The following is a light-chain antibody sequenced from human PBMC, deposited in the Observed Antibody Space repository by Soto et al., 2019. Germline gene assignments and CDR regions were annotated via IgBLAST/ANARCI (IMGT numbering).Light chain of an antibody. CDR3: QQYFTSPLT. Sequence: EVVLTQSPGTLSLSPGESATLSCRASQSVSSNYLARYQQKPGQAPRLLIYGVSTRATGIPDRFSGSGSGTDFSLTISRLEPEDFALYYCQQYFTSPLTFGGGTKVDIK. CDR1: QSVSSNY. V-gene: IGKV3-20*01. J-gene: IGKJ4*01. CDR2: GVS.